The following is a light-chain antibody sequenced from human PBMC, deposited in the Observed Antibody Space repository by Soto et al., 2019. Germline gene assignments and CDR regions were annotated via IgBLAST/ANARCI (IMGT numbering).Light chain of an antibody. CDR2: GGS. CDR1: QSVSSNH. V-gene: IGKV3-20*01. CDR3: QQYKNWPL. J-gene: IGKJ5*01. Sequence: DIVLTQSPGTLSLSPGERATLYCRASQSVSSNHLAWYQQKPGQAPRLLIYGGSSRATGIPVRFSGSGSETDFTLTITRLEPEDFAMYYCQQYKNWPLFGQGTRLEIK.